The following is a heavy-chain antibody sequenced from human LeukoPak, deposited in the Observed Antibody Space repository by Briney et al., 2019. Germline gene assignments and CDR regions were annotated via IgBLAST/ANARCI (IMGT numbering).Heavy chain of an antibody. CDR1: GFIFSNYG. D-gene: IGHD6-6*01. Sequence: GGSLRLSCAASGFIFSNYGMSWVRQAPGKGLEWVSAIGGSGDSTYYADSVKGRFTISRDNSQNTLYLQMNSLRAEDTAVYYCAKDPLEQLSTIYFQNWGQGTLVTVSS. CDR2: IGGSGDST. J-gene: IGHJ1*01. V-gene: IGHV3-23*01. CDR3: AKDPLEQLSTIYFQN.